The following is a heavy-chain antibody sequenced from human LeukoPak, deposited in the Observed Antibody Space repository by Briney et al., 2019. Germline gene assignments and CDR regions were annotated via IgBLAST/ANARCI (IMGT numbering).Heavy chain of an antibody. CDR2: IYHSGST. CDR1: GGSISSSNW. V-gene: IGHV4-4*02. J-gene: IGHJ4*02. Sequence: SETLSLTCAVSGGSISSSNWWSWVRQPPGKGLEWIGEIYHSGSTNYNPSLKSRVTISVDKSKNQFSLKLSSVTAADTAVYYCARHLHYYDSSGYFDYWGQGTLVTVSS. CDR3: ARHLHYYDSSGYFDY. D-gene: IGHD3-22*01.